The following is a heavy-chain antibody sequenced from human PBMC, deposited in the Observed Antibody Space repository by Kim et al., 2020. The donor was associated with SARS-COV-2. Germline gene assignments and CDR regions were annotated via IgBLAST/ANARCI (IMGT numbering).Heavy chain of an antibody. CDR3: ARDPAYGAFDI. D-gene: IGHD2-21*01. J-gene: IGHJ3*02. Sequence: GGSLRLSCAASGFTFRNYWMTWVRQAPGKGLECVAIINPGGSEQYYAESVKGRFTISRDDAKNSLYVQMNSLRGEDTAVYYCARDPAYGAFDIWGQGTMVPVSS. CDR1: GFTFRNYW. CDR2: INPGGSEQ. V-gene: IGHV3-7*01.